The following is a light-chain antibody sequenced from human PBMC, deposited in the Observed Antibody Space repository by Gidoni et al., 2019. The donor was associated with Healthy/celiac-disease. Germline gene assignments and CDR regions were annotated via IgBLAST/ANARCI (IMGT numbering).Light chain of an antibody. CDR3: QQYDSSPIT. J-gene: IGKJ5*01. Sequence: DIVLTQSPATLSLSPGERATLSCRASQSVSSSYLAWYQQNPGHAPQLLIYGASSSATGIPDRFSGSGSGTDFTLTISRLEPEDFAVYYCQQYDSSPITFXXXTQLEIK. V-gene: IGKV3-20*01. CDR2: GAS. CDR1: QSVSSSY.